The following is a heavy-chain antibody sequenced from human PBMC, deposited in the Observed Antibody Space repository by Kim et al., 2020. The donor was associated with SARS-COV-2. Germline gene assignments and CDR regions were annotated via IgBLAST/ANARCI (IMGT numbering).Heavy chain of an antibody. J-gene: IGHJ4*02. CDR1: GFTFSSYA. Sequence: GGSLRLSCAASGFTFSSYAMHWVRQAPGKGLEWVAVISYDGSNKYYADSVKGRFTISRDNSKNTLYLQMNSLRAEDTAVYYCARGGYSGYDFLDYWGQGT. CDR2: ISYDGSNK. D-gene: IGHD5-12*01. CDR3: ARGGYSGYDFLDY. V-gene: IGHV3-30*04.